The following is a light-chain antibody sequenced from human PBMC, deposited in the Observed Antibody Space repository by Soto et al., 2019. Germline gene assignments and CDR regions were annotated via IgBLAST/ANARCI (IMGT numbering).Light chain of an antibody. V-gene: IGLV1-44*01. CDR3: AAWQDSLNGLHV. Sequence: QSVLTQPPSASGTPGQRVTISCSGSSSNIGSNTVNWYQQLPGTAPKLLIYSNNQRPSGVPDRFSGSKSGTSASLAISGLQSEDEADYYCAAWQDSLNGLHVFATWPTVTV. CDR2: SNN. CDR1: SSNIGSNT. J-gene: IGLJ1*01.